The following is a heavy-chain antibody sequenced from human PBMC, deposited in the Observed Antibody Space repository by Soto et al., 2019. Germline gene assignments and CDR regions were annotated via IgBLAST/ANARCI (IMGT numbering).Heavy chain of an antibody. J-gene: IGHJ4*02. CDR1: GGSISSSSYY. D-gene: IGHD3-3*01. V-gene: IGHV4-39*01. Sequence: QLQLQESGPGLVKPSETLSLTCTVSGGSISSSSYYWGWIRQPPGKGLEWIGSIYYSGSTYYNPSLERRVTISVDTSKTQFSLKLSSVTAADTAVYYCARQTNYDFWSGYSKLVSYFFDYWGQGTLVTVSS. CDR2: IYYSGST. CDR3: ARQTNYDFWSGYSKLVSYFFDY.